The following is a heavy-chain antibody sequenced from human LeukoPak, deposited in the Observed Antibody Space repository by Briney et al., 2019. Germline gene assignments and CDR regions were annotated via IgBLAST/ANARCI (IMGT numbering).Heavy chain of an antibody. D-gene: IGHD3-22*01. Sequence: PGGSLRLSCAASRFTFSSYGMHWVRQAPGKGLEWVAFIRYDGSYKYYADSVKGRFTISRDNSKNTLYLQMNSLRTEDTAVYYCAKDPTDYDSSGYPDYWGKGTLVTVSS. V-gene: IGHV3-30*02. J-gene: IGHJ4*02. CDR2: IRYDGSYK. CDR3: AKDPTDYDSSGYPDY. CDR1: RFTFSSYG.